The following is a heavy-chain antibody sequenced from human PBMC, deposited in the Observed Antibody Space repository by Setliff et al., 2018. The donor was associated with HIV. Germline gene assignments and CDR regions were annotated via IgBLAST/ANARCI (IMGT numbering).Heavy chain of an antibody. J-gene: IGHJ4*02. CDR3: ARRIFHSSFPSFDS. Sequence: PSETLSLTCNVSGGSIRSNSYYWGWIRQPPGKRLEWIGSIYYNGITYYNPSLKGRFTISVDTSKNQFSLKVTSVTAADTAVYYCARRIFHSSFPSFDSWGQGTLVTVSS. CDR1: GGSIRSNSYY. D-gene: IGHD2-15*01. CDR2: IYYNGIT. V-gene: IGHV4-39*01.